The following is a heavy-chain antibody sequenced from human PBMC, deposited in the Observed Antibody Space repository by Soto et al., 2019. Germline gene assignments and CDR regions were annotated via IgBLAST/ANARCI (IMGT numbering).Heavy chain of an antibody. CDR3: ARSSGGHFLIIIEGTDGFGR. V-gene: IGHV1-46*01. Sequence: GASVKVSCKAPADTFTSYYLNWVRQAPGQGLEWMGVINPHGGSTKFAQKFQGRVTMTRDTSRSTVYMELRSLTSEDTAVYYCARSSGGHFLIIIEGTDGFGRWGQGTLVTVSS. J-gene: IGHJ5*02. D-gene: IGHD3-3*02. CDR2: INPHGGST. CDR1: ADTFTSYY.